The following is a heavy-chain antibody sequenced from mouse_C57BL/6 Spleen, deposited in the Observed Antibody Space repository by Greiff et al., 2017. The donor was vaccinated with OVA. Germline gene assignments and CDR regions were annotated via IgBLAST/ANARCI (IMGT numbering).Heavy chain of an antibody. CDR3: VREPLLYYGSSYFDY. CDR2: IRSKSSNYAT. D-gene: IGHD1-1*01. Sequence: EVQLVESGGGLVQPKGSLKLSCAASGFTFNTYAMHWVRQAPGKGLEWVARIRSKSSNYATYYADSVKDRFTISRDDSQSMLYLQMNNLKTEDTAMYYCVREPLLYYGSSYFDYWGQGTTLTVSS. J-gene: IGHJ2*01. V-gene: IGHV10-3*01. CDR1: GFTFNTYA.